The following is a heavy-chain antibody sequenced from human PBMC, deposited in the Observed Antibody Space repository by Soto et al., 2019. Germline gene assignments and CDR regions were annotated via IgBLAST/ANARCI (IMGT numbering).Heavy chain of an antibody. V-gene: IGHV1-18*01. CDR1: GYIFTSYG. Sequence: ASVKVSCKASGYIFTSYGISWVRQAPGQGLEWMGWISAYNGNTNYAQKLQGRVTMTTDTSTSTAYMELRSLRSDDTAVYYCAIPDPTYYYDSSGYYPPDAFDIWGQGTMVTVSS. J-gene: IGHJ3*02. CDR2: ISAYNGNT. CDR3: AIPDPTYYYDSSGYYPPDAFDI. D-gene: IGHD3-22*01.